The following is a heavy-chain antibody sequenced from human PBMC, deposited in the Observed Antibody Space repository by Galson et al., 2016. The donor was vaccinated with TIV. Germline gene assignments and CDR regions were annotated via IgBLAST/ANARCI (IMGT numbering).Heavy chain of an antibody. Sequence: SVKVSCKASGYTFTSNGISWVRQAPGQGLEWMGWISAYNGDTNHAQRLQGRVTMTTDTSTSTAYMELRSLRSDDTAGYYCARSNGGSYRAPSFDYWGQGTLVTVAS. CDR2: ISAYNGDT. CDR3: ARSNGGSYRAPSFDY. CDR1: GYTFTSNG. D-gene: IGHD3-16*02. V-gene: IGHV1-18*01. J-gene: IGHJ4*02.